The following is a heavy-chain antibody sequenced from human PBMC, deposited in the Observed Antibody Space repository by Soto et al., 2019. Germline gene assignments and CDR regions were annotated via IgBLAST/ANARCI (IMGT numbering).Heavy chain of an antibody. CDR1: GFTFIRYG. D-gene: IGHD6-13*01. V-gene: IGHV3-30*18. Sequence: GGSLRLSCAASGFTFIRYGMHWGRQAPGKGLEWVAVISYDGSNKYYADSVKGRFTISRDNSKNTLYLQMNSLRAEDTAVYYCAKDLVNSEMFDYWGQGTLVTVSS. CDR3: AKDLVNSEMFDY. J-gene: IGHJ4*02. CDR2: ISYDGSNK.